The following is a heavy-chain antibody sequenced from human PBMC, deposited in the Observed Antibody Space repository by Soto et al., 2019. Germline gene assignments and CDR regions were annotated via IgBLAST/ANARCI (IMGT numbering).Heavy chain of an antibody. CDR1: GGSISSGSYY. V-gene: IGHV4-39*01. J-gene: IGHJ4*02. Sequence: QLQLQESGPGLVKPSETLSLTCTISGGSISSGSYYWDWIRQPPGKGLEWIGGIYYNGSTYYNPSVKSRVTISVDTSKNQFSLKLSSVTAAETAVYYCPRRSRSSGQIVYWGQGTLVTVSS. CDR3: PRRSRSSGQIVY. CDR2: IYYNGST. D-gene: IGHD6-19*01.